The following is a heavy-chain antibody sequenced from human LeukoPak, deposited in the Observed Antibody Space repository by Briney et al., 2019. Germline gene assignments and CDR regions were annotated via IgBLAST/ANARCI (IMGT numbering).Heavy chain of an antibody. CDR1: GGSFSGYY. J-gene: IGHJ5*02. D-gene: IGHD2-15*01. CDR2: INHSGST. Sequence: SETLSLTCAVYGGSFSGYYWSWIRQPPGKGLEWIGEINHSGSTNYNPSLKSRVTISVDTSKNQFSLKLSSVTAADTAVYYCAREVLGDCSGGSCYFNWFDPWGQGTLVTVSS. V-gene: IGHV4-34*01. CDR3: AREVLGDCSGGSCYFNWFDP.